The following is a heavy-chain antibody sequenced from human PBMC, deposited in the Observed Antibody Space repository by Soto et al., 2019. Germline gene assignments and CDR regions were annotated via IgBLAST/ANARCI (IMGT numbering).Heavy chain of an antibody. V-gene: IGHV1-3*01. CDR2: INAGNGNT. CDR1: GYTFTSYA. D-gene: IGHD1-26*01. J-gene: IGHJ5*02. Sequence: ASVKVSCKASGYTFTSYAMHWVRQAPGQRLEWMGWINAGNGNTKYSQKFQGRVTMTRNTSISTAYMELSSLRSEDTAVYYCAREREGSGFDPWGRGTLVTVSS. CDR3: AREREGSGFDP.